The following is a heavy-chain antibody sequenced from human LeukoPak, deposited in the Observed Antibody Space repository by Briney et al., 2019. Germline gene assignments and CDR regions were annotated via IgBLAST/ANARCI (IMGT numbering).Heavy chain of an antibody. CDR3: ARGTLYSGWSYYLDN. Sequence: SETLSLTCTVSGGYISLSTYYWGWIRQPPGKGLEWIGSVYYSGTTKYNPSLKSRVTISIDTSKNQFSLKLISVAAADTAVYYCARGTLYSGWSYYLDNWSQGSLVAVAS. D-gene: IGHD6-19*01. CDR2: VYYSGTT. CDR1: GGYISLSTYY. J-gene: IGHJ4*02. V-gene: IGHV4-39*07.